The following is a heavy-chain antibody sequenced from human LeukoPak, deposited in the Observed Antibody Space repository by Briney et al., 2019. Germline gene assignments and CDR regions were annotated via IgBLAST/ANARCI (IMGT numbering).Heavy chain of an antibody. Sequence: GGSLRLSCAASGFTFSSYEMNWVRQAPGKGLEWVSYISSSGSTIYYADSVKGRFTISRDNAKNSLYLQMNSLRAEDTALYYCARENSSWYRGEIDYWGQGTLVTVSS. V-gene: IGHV3-48*03. CDR1: GFTFSSYE. CDR2: ISSSGSTI. J-gene: IGHJ4*02. D-gene: IGHD6-13*01. CDR3: ARENSSWYRGEIDY.